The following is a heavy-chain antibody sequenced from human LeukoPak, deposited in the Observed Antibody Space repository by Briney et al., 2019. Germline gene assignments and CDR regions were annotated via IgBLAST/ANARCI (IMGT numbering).Heavy chain of an antibody. CDR1: GFTFSSYG. CDR2: ISYDGSNK. Sequence: PGGSLRLSCAASGFTFSSYGMHWVRRAPGKGLEWVAVISYDGSNKYYADSVKGRFTISRDNSKNTLYLQMNSLRAEDTAVYYCAKDRVGATPDWGQGTLVTVSS. V-gene: IGHV3-30*18. J-gene: IGHJ4*02. D-gene: IGHD1-26*01. CDR3: AKDRVGATPD.